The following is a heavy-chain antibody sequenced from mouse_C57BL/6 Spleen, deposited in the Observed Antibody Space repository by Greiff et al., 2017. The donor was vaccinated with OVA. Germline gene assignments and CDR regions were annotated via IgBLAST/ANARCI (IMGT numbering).Heavy chain of an antibody. CDR3: ARPLYDCYYDD. D-gene: IGHD2-3*01. CDR2: IYPSDSET. V-gene: IGHV1-61*01. CDR1: GYTFTSYW. Sequence: QVQLQQPGAELVRPGSSVKLSCKASGYTFTSYWMDWVQQRPGQGLEWIGNIYPSDSETHYTQKFKDKATLTVDKSSSTAYMPRSSLTSEDLAVYYCARPLYDCYYDDWGPGTTLTVSS. J-gene: IGHJ2*01.